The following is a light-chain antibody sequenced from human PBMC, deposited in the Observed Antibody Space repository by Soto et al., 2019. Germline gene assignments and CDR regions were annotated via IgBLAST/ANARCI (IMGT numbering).Light chain of an antibody. V-gene: IGKV1-39*01. CDR2: AAS. CDR3: QQSYSTPLT. Sequence: DIQMTQSPSPLSASVGDRVTITCRASQSISSYLNWYQQKPGKAPKLLIYAASSLQSGVPSRFSGSVSGTDFTLTISSLQPEDFATYYCQQSYSTPLTFGGGTKVEIK. J-gene: IGKJ4*01. CDR1: QSISSY.